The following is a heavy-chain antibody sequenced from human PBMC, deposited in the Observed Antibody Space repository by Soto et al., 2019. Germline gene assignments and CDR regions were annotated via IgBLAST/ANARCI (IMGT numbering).Heavy chain of an antibody. CDR1: GFTFSSYA. J-gene: IGHJ4*02. D-gene: IGHD3-9*01. CDR3: ARDFLTGFYLFDY. Sequence: GGSLRLSCAASGFTFSSYAMHWVRQAPGKGLEWVAVISYDGSNKYYADSVKGRFTISRDNSKNTLYLQMNSLRAEDTAVYYWARDFLTGFYLFDYGGKGTLVPVPS. V-gene: IGHV3-30-3*01. CDR2: ISYDGSNK.